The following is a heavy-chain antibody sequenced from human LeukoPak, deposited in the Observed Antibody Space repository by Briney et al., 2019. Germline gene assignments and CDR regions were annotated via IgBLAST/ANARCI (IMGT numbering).Heavy chain of an antibody. CDR3: AKGSGAWVAVAEWFDA. V-gene: IGHV3-23*01. Sequence: PGGSLTLSCPAYGFTFSSYSMSCVRQAPGKGLEWVSAISGRGGSPYYADSVKGWFTISRDNSKNKLYLQMNSLISEDTAVYYCAKGSGAWVAVAEWFDAWGQGTLVTVSS. D-gene: IGHD6-19*01. J-gene: IGHJ5*02. CDR2: ISGRGGSP. CDR1: GFTFSSYS.